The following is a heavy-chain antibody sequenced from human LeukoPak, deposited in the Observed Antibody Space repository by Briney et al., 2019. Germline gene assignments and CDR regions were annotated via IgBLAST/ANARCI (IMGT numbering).Heavy chain of an antibody. V-gene: IGHV4-34*01. CDR2: INHSGST. CDR1: GGSFSGYY. Sequence: ASETLSLTCAVYGGSFSGYYWSWIRQPPGKGLEWIGEINHSGSTNYNPSLKSRVTISVDTSKNQFSLKLSSVTAADTAVYYCGRYCTNGVCYPAENSGWSGFDYWGQGTLVTVSS. CDR3: GRYCTNGVCYPAENSGWSGFDY. D-gene: IGHD2-8*01. J-gene: IGHJ4*02.